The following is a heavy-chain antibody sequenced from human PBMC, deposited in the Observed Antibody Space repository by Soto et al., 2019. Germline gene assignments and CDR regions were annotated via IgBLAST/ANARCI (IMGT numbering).Heavy chain of an antibody. Sequence: SETLSLTCPVSGGSISSGGYYWNWIRQHPGKGLEWIGYIYYSGSTYYNPSLKSRVTISVDTSKNQFSLKLSSVTAADTAVYYCARGPYRYASAWFDPWGQGTLVTVSS. J-gene: IGHJ5*02. V-gene: IGHV4-31*03. D-gene: IGHD5-12*01. CDR3: ARGPYRYASAWFDP. CDR2: IYYSGST. CDR1: GGSISSGGYY.